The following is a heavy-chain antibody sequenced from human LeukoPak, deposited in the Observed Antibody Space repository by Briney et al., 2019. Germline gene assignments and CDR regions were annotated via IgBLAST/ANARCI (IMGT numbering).Heavy chain of an antibody. CDR1: GGSIGGGVYS. D-gene: IGHD5-12*01. CDR2: IFHTGHT. J-gene: IGHJ4*02. CDR3: ARGYSDYPYFFDS. V-gene: IGHV4-30-2*01. Sequence: SQTLSLTCAVSGGSIGGGVYSWNWIRQPPRKGLEWLGYIFHTGHTYYSPSLKSRLTISVDRSKNQFSLNLSSLTAADTAMYFCARGYSDYPYFFDSWGQGALVTVSS.